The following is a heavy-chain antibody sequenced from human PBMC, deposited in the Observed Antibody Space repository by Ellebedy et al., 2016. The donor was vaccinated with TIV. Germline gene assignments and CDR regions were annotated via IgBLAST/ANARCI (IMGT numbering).Heavy chain of an antibody. CDR2: IYYSGST. J-gene: IGHJ3*02. D-gene: IGHD4/OR15-4a*01. V-gene: IGHV4-30-4*01. CDR3: AREANSDAFDI. CDR1: GGSISSGDYY. Sequence: MPSETLSLTCTVSGGSISSGDYYWSLIRQPPGKGLELIGCIYYSGSTYYNPSLKRRVAISVDTSKNQFSLKLSSVPAADTAVYYCAREANSDAFDIWGQGTLVTVSS.